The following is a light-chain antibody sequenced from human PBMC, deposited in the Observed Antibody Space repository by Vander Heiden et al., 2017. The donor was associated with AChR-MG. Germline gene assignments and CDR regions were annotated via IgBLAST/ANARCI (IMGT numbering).Light chain of an antibody. J-gene: IGLJ2*01. Sequence: QSALTPPASVSGSPGQSITISCTGTSSDVGSYNLVYWYQQLPGKAPKLIIYEATKRPSGVSNRFSGSKSGNTASLTISGLQAEDEADYYCCSYAGSSTFEVFGGGTKLTVL. CDR2: EAT. CDR3: CSYAGSSTFEV. CDR1: SSDVGSYNL. V-gene: IGLV2-23*02.